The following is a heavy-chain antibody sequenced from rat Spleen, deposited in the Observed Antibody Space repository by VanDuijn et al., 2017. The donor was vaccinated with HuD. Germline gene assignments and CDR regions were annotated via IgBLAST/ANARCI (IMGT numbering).Heavy chain of an antibody. J-gene: IGHJ2*01. Sequence: EVQLQESGPGLVKPSQSLSLTCSVTVYSIKSSYRWNWIRKFPGNKLEWMGFMNSAGTTNYNPSLKSRISITRDTSKNQFFLQVNSVTTEDTATYYCARDNNYKAYWGQGVMVTVSS. CDR2: MNSAGTT. D-gene: IGHD1-10*01. CDR3: ARDNNYKAY. V-gene: IGHV3-3*01. CDR1: VYSIKSSYR.